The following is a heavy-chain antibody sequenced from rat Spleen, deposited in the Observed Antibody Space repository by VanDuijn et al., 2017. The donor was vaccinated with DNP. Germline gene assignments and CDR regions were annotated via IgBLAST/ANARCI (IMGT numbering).Heavy chain of an antibody. CDR1: GFTFSTAW. V-gene: IGHV6-6*01. Sequence: VQVLESGGGLVQPGNSLKLSCATSGFTFSTAWMYWYRQFPEKRLEWVARIKAKSNNYATDYAESVKGRFTISRDDSKSSIYLQMNNLKEEDTAIYYCASYYGYNYWYFDVWGPGTMVTVSS. D-gene: IGHD1-9*01. CDR2: IKAKSNNYAT. CDR3: ASYYGYNYWYFDV. J-gene: IGHJ1*01.